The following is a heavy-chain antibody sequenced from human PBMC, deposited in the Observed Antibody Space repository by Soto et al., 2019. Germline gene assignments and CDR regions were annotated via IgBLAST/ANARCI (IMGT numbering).Heavy chain of an antibody. CDR3: AKQTSFSIAAAGVIDY. D-gene: IGHD6-13*01. J-gene: IGHJ4*02. V-gene: IGHV3-23*01. CDR1: GFTFSSYA. Sequence: SGGSLRLSCAASGFTFSSYAMSWVRQAPGKGLEWVSAISGSGGSTYYADSVKGRFTISRDNSKNTLYLQMNSLRAEDTAVYYCAKQTSFSIAAAGVIDYWGQGTLVTVSS. CDR2: ISGSGGST.